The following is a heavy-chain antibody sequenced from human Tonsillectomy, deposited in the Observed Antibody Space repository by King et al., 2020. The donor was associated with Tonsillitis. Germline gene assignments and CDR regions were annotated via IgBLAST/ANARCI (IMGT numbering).Heavy chain of an antibody. V-gene: IGHV3-15*01. Sequence: DVQLVESGGGLVKPGGSLRLSCAASGFTFNNAWMSWVRQAPGKGLEWVGRIKRKTDGGATDYAATVKGRFTISKDDSKNTLYLQMNSLKTEDTAVYYCTTDPGGFGVVTRHDFWGQGTLVTVSS. J-gene: IGHJ4*02. CDR1: GFTFNNAW. D-gene: IGHD3-3*01. CDR3: TTDPGGFGVVTRHDF. CDR2: IKRKTDGGAT.